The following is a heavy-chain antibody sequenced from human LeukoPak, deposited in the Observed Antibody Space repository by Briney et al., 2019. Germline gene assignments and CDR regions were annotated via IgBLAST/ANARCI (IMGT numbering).Heavy chain of an antibody. CDR2: FDPEDGET. CDR3: ARDLLWFGEFPLDY. CDR1: GYTLTELS. D-gene: IGHD3-10*01. J-gene: IGHJ4*02. Sequence: ASVKVSCKVSGYTLTELSMRWVRQAPGKGLEWMGGFDPEDGETIYAQKFQGRVTMTRDTSISTAYMELSRLRSDDTAVYYCARDLLWFGEFPLDYWGQGTLVTVSS. V-gene: IGHV1-24*01.